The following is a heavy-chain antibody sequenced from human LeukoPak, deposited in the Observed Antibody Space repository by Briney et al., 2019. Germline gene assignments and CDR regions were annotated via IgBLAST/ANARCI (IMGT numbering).Heavy chain of an antibody. CDR2: ITSSGSST. V-gene: IGHV3-64*01. Sequence: PGGSLRLSCSASGFIFYSYAMHWVRQAPGRGLEYVAAITSSGSSTFHANSVRGRFTISRDNSKNTLYLQMGSLRPEDMAVYFCTRGPGYDYVWGTYRADYWGQGTLSPSPQ. D-gene: IGHD3-16*02. CDR3: TRGPGYDYVWGTYRADY. CDR1: GFIFYSYA. J-gene: IGHJ4*02.